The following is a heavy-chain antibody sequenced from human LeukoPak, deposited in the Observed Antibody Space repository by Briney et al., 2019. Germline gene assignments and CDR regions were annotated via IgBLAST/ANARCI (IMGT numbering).Heavy chain of an antibody. Sequence: GGSLRRSCAASGFTFSSYAMSWVRQAPGKGLEWVSAISGSGGSTYYADSVKGRFTISRDNSKNTLYLQMNSLRAEDTAVYYCAKFDPGPPCSSTSCYGNYFDYWGQGTLVTVSS. J-gene: IGHJ4*02. CDR3: AKFDPGPPCSSTSCYGNYFDY. CDR1: GFTFSSYA. CDR2: ISGSGGST. V-gene: IGHV3-23*01. D-gene: IGHD2-2*01.